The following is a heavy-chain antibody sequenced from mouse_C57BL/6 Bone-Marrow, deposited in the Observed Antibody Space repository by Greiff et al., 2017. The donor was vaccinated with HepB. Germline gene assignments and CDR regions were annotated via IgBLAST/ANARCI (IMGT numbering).Heavy chain of an antibody. Sequence: QLVESGGGLVQPKGSLKLSCAASGFSFNTYAMNWVRQAPGKGLEWVARIRSKSNNYATYYADSVKDRFTISRDDSESMLYLQMNNLKTEDTAMYYCVRQLRYYAMDYWGQGTSVTVSS. CDR2: IRSKSNNYAT. CDR3: VRQLRYYAMDY. V-gene: IGHV10-1*01. CDR1: GFSFNTYA. J-gene: IGHJ4*01.